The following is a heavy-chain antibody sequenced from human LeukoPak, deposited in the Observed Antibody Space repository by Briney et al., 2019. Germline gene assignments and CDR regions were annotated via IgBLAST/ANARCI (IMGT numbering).Heavy chain of an antibody. J-gene: IGHJ4*02. CDR2: TYYRSKWYN. CDR3: ARVRLYSSGWYEGADY. Sequence: SQTLSLTCAISGDSVSSNSAAWNWIRQSPSGGLEWLGRTYYRSKWYNDYAVSVKSRITINPDTSKNQFSLQLNSVTPEDTAVYYCARVRLYSSGWYEGADYWGQGTLVTVSS. D-gene: IGHD6-19*01. V-gene: IGHV6-1*01. CDR1: GDSVSSNSAA.